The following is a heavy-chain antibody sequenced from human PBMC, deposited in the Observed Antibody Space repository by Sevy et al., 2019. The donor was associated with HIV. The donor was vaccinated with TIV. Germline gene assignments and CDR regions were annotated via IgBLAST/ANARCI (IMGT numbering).Heavy chain of an antibody. D-gene: IGHD2-15*01. J-gene: IGHJ4*02. CDR2: ISSSGSTI. V-gene: IGHV3-11*01. Sequence: GESLKISCAASGFTFSDYYMSWIRQAPGKGLEWVSYISSSGSTIYYANSVKGRFTISRDNAKNSLYLQMNSLRAEDTAVYYCARKGDIVVVVAAGTLDYWGQGTLVTVSS. CDR3: ARKGDIVVVVAAGTLDY. CDR1: GFTFSDYY.